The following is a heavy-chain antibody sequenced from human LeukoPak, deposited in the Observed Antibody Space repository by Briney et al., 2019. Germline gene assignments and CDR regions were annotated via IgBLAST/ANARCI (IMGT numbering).Heavy chain of an antibody. CDR1: GGSTSSYY. Sequence: SETLSLTCTLSGGSTSSYYCSWIRQPAGKGLEWIGRIYTSGSTNYNPSLKSRVTMSVDTSKNQFSLKLSSVTAADTAVYYCATGGLHDSYYYYYMDVWGKGTTVTVSS. D-gene: IGHD3-22*01. V-gene: IGHV4-4*07. J-gene: IGHJ6*03. CDR2: IYTSGST. CDR3: ATGGLHDSYYYYYMDV.